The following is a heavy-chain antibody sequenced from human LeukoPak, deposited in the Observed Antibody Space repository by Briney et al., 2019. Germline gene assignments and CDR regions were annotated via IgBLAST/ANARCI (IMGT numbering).Heavy chain of an antibody. CDR3: ASSSSGSYYRRYGMDV. V-gene: IGHV4-34*01. Sequence: SETLSLACAVYGGSFSGYYWSWIRQPPGKGLEWIGEINHSGSTNYNPSLKSRVTISVDTSKNQFSLKLSSVTAADTAVYYCASSSSGSYYRRYGMDVWGQGTTVTVSS. D-gene: IGHD1-26*01. CDR1: GGSFSGYY. J-gene: IGHJ6*02. CDR2: INHSGST.